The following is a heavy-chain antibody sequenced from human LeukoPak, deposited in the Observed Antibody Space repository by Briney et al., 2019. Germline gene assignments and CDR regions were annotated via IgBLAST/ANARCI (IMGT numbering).Heavy chain of an antibody. V-gene: IGHV1-18*01. D-gene: IGHD1-26*01. Sequence: ASVKVSCKASGYTFTSYGISWVRQAPGQGLEWMGWVSTYNGNTKYAQNLQGRITTTTDTSTSTAYMELRSLRSDDTAMYYCARQSTGSYYSPIDYWGQGTLVTVSS. CDR3: ARQSTGSYYSPIDY. CDR2: VSTYNGNT. CDR1: GYTFTSYG. J-gene: IGHJ4*02.